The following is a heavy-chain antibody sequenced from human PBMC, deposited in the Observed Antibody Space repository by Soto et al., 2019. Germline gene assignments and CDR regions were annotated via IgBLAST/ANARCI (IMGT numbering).Heavy chain of an antibody. V-gene: IGHV1-3*01. CDR3: ARVGGISMIAYYFDY. CDR2: INASNGNT. J-gene: IGHJ4*02. CDR1: GCTFSSYD. Sequence: ASVKVSCKASGCTFSSYDISWVRQAPGQRLEWMGWINASNGNTKYAQEFQGRVTITRDTSANTVYMELSSLRSEDTAVYYCARVGGISMIAYYFDYWGQGTLVTVS. D-gene: IGHD3-22*01.